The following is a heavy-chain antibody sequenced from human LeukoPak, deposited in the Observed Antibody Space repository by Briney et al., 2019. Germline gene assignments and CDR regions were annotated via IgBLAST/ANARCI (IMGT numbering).Heavy chain of an antibody. CDR1: GYTFTSYD. Sequence: GASVKVSCKASGYTFTSYDINWVRQATGQGLEWMGWMNPNSGNTGYEQKFQGSVTMTRNTSISTAYMELSSLRSEDTAVYYCARAVPGPAPASYRFDYWGQGTLVTVSS. CDR2: MNPNSGNT. V-gene: IGHV1-8*01. D-gene: IGHD3-16*02. J-gene: IGHJ4*02. CDR3: ARAVPGPAPASYRFDY.